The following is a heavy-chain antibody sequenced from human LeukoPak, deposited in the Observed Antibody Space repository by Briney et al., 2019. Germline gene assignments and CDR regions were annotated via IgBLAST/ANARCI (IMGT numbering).Heavy chain of an antibody. D-gene: IGHD6-13*01. CDR2: IYTSGST. CDR3: ASQWGSSWPKGYYYYGMDV. V-gene: IGHV4-4*07. J-gene: IGHJ6*02. Sequence: SETLSLTCTVSGGSISSYYWSWIRQPAGKGLEWIGRIYTSGSTNYNPSLKSRVTMSIDTSKNQFSLKLGSVTAADTAVYYCASQWGSSWPKGYYYYGMDVWGQGTTVTVSS. CDR1: GGSISSYY.